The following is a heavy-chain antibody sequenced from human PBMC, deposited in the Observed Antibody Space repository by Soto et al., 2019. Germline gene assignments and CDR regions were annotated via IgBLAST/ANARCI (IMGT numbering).Heavy chain of an antibody. V-gene: IGHV1-24*01. Sequence: ASVKVSCKVSGYTLTELSMHWVRQAPGKGLEWMGGFDPEDGETIYAQKFQGRVTMTEDTSTDTAYMELSSLRSEDTAVYYCATQAHYCGGDCYSDYWGQGTLVTVSS. CDR3: ATQAHYCGGDCYSDY. CDR1: GYTLTELS. CDR2: FDPEDGET. D-gene: IGHD2-21*02. J-gene: IGHJ4*02.